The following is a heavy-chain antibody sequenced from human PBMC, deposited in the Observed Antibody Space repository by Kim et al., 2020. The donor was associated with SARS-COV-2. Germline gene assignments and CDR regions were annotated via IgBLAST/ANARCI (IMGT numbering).Heavy chain of an antibody. CDR1: GFTFSSYG. J-gene: IGHJ4*02. D-gene: IGHD2-15*01. Sequence: GGSLRLSCAASGFTFSSYGMHWVRQAPGNGLEWVAVIWYDGSNKYYADSVKGRFTISRDNSKNTLYLQMNSLRAEDTAVYYCARDFLAATFDYWGQGTLVTVSS. CDR3: ARDFLAATFDY. CDR2: IWYDGSNK. V-gene: IGHV3-33*01.